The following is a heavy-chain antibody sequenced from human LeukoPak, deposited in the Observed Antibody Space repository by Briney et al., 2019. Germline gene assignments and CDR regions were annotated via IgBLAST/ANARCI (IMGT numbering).Heavy chain of an antibody. CDR1: GYTFTSYW. J-gene: IGHJ3*02. D-gene: IGHD5-18*01. CDR3: ARPREEGYSYGLDAFDI. Sequence: KVSCKASGYTFTSYWIGWVRQMPGKGLEWMGIIYPGDSDTRYSPSFQGQVTISADKSISTAYLQWSSLKASDTAMYYCARPREEGYSYGLDAFDIWGQGTMVTVSS. V-gene: IGHV5-51*01. CDR2: IYPGDSDT.